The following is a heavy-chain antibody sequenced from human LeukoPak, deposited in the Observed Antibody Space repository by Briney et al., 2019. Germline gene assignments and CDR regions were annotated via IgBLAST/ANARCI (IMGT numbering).Heavy chain of an antibody. CDR2: INHSGST. Sequence: PSETLSLTCAVYGGSFSGYYWSWIRQPPGKGLEWIGEINHSGSTNYNPSLKSRVTISVDTSKNQFSLKLSSVTAADTAVYYCARTYWGSGSYEENWFDPWGQGTLVTVSS. J-gene: IGHJ5*02. D-gene: IGHD3-10*01. V-gene: IGHV4-34*01. CDR3: ARTYWGSGSYEENWFDP. CDR1: GGSFSGYY.